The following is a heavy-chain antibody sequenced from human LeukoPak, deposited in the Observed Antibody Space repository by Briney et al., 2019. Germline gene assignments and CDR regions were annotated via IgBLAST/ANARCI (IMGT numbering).Heavy chain of an antibody. J-gene: IGHJ4*02. CDR2: IYYSGST. Sequence: PSETLSLTCTVSGGSISSSSYYWGWIRQPPGKGLEWIGSIYYSGSTYYNPSLKSRVTISVDTSKNQFSLKLSSVTAADTAVYYCAKYWDYGGKRYYFDYWGQGALVTVSS. CDR1: GGSISSSSYY. D-gene: IGHD4-23*01. CDR3: AKYWDYGGKRYYFDY. V-gene: IGHV4-39*07.